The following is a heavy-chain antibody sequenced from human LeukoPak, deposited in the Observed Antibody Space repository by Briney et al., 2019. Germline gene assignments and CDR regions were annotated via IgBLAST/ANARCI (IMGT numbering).Heavy chain of an antibody. Sequence: PETLSLTCAVYGGSFSGYYWSWIRQPPGKGLEWIGYIYYTGSTNYNPSLESRVTISVDSSKSQFSLKLSSVTAADTAVYYCARVTDDSSGYYYLYFDYWGQGTLVTVSS. J-gene: IGHJ4*02. CDR2: IYYTGST. CDR1: GGSFSGYY. D-gene: IGHD3-22*01. CDR3: ARVTDDSSGYYYLYFDY. V-gene: IGHV4-59*01.